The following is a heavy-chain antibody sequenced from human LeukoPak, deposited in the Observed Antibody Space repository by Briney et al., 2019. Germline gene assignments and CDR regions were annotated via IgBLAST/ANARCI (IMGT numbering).Heavy chain of an antibody. D-gene: IGHD3-22*01. CDR2: INQGGSEK. CDR3: LRENHDSGWSFDY. CDR1: GFTFSSYG. V-gene: IGHV3-7*01. J-gene: IGHJ4*02. Sequence: GGSLRLSCSAPGFTFSSYGMNWVHQAPGKGLEWVANINQGGSEKYYVDSVKGRFTISRDNAKNSLYLEMNSLRAEDTAVYYCLRENHDSGWSFDYWGQGTLVTVSS.